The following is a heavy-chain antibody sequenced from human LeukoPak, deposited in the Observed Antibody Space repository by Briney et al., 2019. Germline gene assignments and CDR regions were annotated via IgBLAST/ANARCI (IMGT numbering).Heavy chain of an antibody. CDR2: ISAYNGNT. D-gene: IGHD5-18*01. J-gene: IGHJ4*02. V-gene: IGHV1-18*01. Sequence: GASVKVSCKASGYTFTSYGISWVRQAPGQGLEWMGWISAYNGNTNYAQKLQGRVTMTTDTSTSTAYMELNSLRSEDTAVYYCARDLHTAMIPEGVHYFDYWGQGTLVTVSS. CDR1: GYTFTSYG. CDR3: ARDLHTAMIPEGVHYFDY.